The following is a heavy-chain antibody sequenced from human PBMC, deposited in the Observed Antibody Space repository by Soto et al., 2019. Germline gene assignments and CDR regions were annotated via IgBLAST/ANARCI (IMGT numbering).Heavy chain of an antibody. J-gene: IGHJ5*02. CDR3: ARGLDRDIVLMVYAPEGWFDP. V-gene: IGHV1-69*13. Sequence: VASVKVSCKASGGTFSSYAISWVRQAPGQGLEWMGGIIPIFGTANYAQKFQGSVTITADESTSTAYMELSSLRSEDTAVYYCARGLDRDIVLMVYAPEGWFDPWGQGTLVTVSS. CDR2: IIPIFGTA. D-gene: IGHD2-8*01. CDR1: GGTFSSYA.